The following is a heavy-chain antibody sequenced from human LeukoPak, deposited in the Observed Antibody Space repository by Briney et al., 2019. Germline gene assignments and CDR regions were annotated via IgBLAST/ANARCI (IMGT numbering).Heavy chain of an antibody. Sequence: SVKVSCKASGGTFSSYDISWVRQAPGQGLEWMGGIIPMFGTANYAQKFQGRVTISADKSTSTAYMELSSLRSEDTAVYYCARTPGSGYDWRWYFDLWGRGTLVTVSS. CDR1: GGTFSSYD. D-gene: IGHD5-12*01. V-gene: IGHV1-69*06. CDR2: IIPMFGTA. J-gene: IGHJ2*01. CDR3: ARTPGSGYDWRWYFDL.